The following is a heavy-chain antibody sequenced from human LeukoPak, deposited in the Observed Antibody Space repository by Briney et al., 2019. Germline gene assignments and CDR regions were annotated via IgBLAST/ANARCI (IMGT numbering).Heavy chain of an antibody. J-gene: IGHJ4*02. CDR3: ARVNVEMATMGDY. CDR1: GCTFSSYW. D-gene: IGHD5-24*01. V-gene: IGHV3-7*01. Sequence: GGSLRLSCAASGCTFSSYWMSWVRQAPGRGLEWVANIKQDGSEKYYVDSVKGRFTISRDNAKNPLYLQMNSQRAEDTAVYYCARVNVEMATMGDYWGQGTLITVSS. CDR2: IKQDGSEK.